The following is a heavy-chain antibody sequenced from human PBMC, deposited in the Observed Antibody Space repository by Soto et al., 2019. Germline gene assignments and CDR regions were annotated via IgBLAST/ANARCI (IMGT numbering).Heavy chain of an antibody. Sequence: QVQLQESGPGLVKPSGTLSLTCAVSGGSISSSNWWSWVRQPPGKGREWIGEIYHSGRTNYNPSLKSRVTISVDKSKNQFSLKLSSVTAADTAVYYCARDWHYYDSSGYEGRAFDIWGQGTMVTVSS. J-gene: IGHJ3*02. CDR3: ARDWHYYDSSGYEGRAFDI. V-gene: IGHV4-4*02. CDR1: GGSISSSNW. CDR2: IYHSGRT. D-gene: IGHD3-22*01.